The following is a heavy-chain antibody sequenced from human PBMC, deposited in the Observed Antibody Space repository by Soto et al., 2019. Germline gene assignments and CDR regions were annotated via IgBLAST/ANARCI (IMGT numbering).Heavy chain of an antibody. J-gene: IGHJ4*02. D-gene: IGHD3-16*01. Sequence: GGSLRLSSAASGFTFSYAWMNWVRQAPGKGLEWVGRIKSKTDGGTTDYAASVKGSFTILRDDSKNTFYLQMNSLETEDTAVYYCTTSGSSIVMSHMYWRQGTLVTVSS. V-gene: IGHV3-15*07. CDR2: IKSKTDGGTT. CDR1: GFTFSYAW. CDR3: TTSGSSIVMSHMY.